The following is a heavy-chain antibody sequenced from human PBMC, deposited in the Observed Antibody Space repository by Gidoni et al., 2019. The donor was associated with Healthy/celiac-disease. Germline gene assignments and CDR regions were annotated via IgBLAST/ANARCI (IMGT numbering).Heavy chain of an antibody. CDR2: IYYSGST. J-gene: IGHJ4*02. D-gene: IGHD5-12*01. V-gene: IGHV4-39*01. CDR1: GGSISSSSYY. CDR3: ATVVATSYHFDY. Sequence: QLQLQESGPGLVKPSETLSLTCTVSGGSISSSSYYWGWIRQPPGKGLEWIGSIYYSGSTYYNPSLKSRVTISVDTSKNQFSLKLSSVTAADTAVYYWATVVATSYHFDYWGQGTLVTVSS.